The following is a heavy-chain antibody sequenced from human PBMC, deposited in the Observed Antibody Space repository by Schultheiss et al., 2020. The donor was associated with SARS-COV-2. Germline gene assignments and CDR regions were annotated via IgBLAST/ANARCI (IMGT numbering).Heavy chain of an antibody. CDR3: ARDCSGSSCYTLGY. J-gene: IGHJ4*02. D-gene: IGHD2-15*01. V-gene: IGHV1-18*01. Sequence: ASVKVSCKASGYTFSSYAMNWVRQAPGQRLEWMGWISAYNGITDYAEKVQGRITMTTETSTNTAYMELRSLRSDDTAVYYCARDCSGSSCYTLGYWGQGTLVTVSS. CDR1: GYTFSSYA. CDR2: ISAYNGIT.